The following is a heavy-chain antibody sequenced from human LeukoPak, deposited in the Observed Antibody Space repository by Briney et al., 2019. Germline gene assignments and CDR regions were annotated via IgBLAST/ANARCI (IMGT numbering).Heavy chain of an antibody. CDR2: IYYSGST. D-gene: IGHD5-18*01. J-gene: IGHJ4*02. CDR1: GGSISSNSYY. V-gene: IGHV4-39*07. Sequence: SETLSLTCTVSGGSISSNSYYWGWIRQPPGKGLEWIGSIYYSGSTYYNPSLKSRVTISVDKSKNQFSLKLTSVTAADTAVYYCARSPPKRVTEDCWGQGTLVTVSS. CDR3: ARSPPKRVTEDC.